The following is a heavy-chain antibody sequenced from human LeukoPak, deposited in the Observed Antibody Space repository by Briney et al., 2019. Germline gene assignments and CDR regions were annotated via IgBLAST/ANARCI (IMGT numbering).Heavy chain of an antibody. CDR2: INPNSGGT. CDR1: GYTFTGYY. Sequence: ASVKVSCKASGYTFTGYYMHWVRQAPGQGLEWMGRINPNSGGTNYAQKFQGRVTMTRDTSISTAYMELSRLRSDDTAVYYCARGLSLGAAFLSGHYMDVWGKGTTVTISS. D-gene: IGHD3-3*02. V-gene: IGHV1-2*02. J-gene: IGHJ6*03. CDR3: ARGLSLGAAFLSGHYMDV.